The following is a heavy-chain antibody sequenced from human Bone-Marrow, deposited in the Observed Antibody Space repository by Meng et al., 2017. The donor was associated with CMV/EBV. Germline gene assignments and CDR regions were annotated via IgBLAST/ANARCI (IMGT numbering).Heavy chain of an antibody. CDR3: AKVTNYYYYGMDG. CDR2: MNPNSGNT. Sequence: ASVKVSCKASGGTFSSYAISWVRQAPGQGLEWMGWMNPNSGNTGYAQKFQGRVTMTRNTSISTAYMELSSLRSEDTAVYYCAKVTNYYYYGMDGWGQGTTVIVSS. CDR1: GGTFSSYA. V-gene: IGHV1-8*02. D-gene: IGHD5-18*01. J-gene: IGHJ6*02.